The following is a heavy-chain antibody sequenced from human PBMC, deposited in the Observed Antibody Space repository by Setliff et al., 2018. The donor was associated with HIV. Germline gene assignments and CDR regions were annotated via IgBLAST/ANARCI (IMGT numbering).Heavy chain of an antibody. Sequence: SETLSLTCTVSGGSIKSSSDYWGWIRQPPGKGLEWIGTIYYSGTTYYTPSLKSRLTISIDTSMNQLSLRLNALTAADTAVYYCARLGGNWGYWFDPWSQGTLVTVSS. CDR1: GGSIKSSSDY. V-gene: IGHV4-39*01. CDR3: ARLGGNWGYWFDP. D-gene: IGHD7-27*01. J-gene: IGHJ5*02. CDR2: IYYSGTT.